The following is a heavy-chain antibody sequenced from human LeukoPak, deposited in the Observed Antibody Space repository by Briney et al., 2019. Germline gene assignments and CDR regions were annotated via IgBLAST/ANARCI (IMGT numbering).Heavy chain of an antibody. CDR2: ISPDGHTE. J-gene: IGHJ4*02. D-gene: IGHD1/OR15-1a*01. CDR1: GFTFTAFG. Sequence: GGSLRLSCAASGFTFTAFGIHWVRRAPGKGLEWVAAISPDGHTEYYIDSVKGRFTISRDNSKNMIYLQMNSLRREDSAVYFCAKINNDDDYWGQGTLVTVSS. CDR3: AKINNDDDY. V-gene: IGHV3-30*18.